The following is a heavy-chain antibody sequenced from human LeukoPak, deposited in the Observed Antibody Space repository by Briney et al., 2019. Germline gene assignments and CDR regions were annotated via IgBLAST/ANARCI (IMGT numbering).Heavy chain of an antibody. CDR1: GGSISSGGYY. CDR2: IYYSGNT. V-gene: IGHV4-31*03. CDR3: ASGMTTVTSPFDY. J-gene: IGHJ4*02. D-gene: IGHD4-17*01. Sequence: SETLFLTCTVSGGSISSGGYYWSWIRQHPGKGLEWIGYIYYSGNTYYNPSLKSRVTISVDTSKNQFSLKLSSVTAADTAVYYCASGMTTVTSPFDYWGQGTLVTVSS.